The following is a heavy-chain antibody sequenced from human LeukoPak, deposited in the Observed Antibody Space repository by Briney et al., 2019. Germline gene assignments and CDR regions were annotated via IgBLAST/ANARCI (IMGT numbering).Heavy chain of an antibody. CDR3: ARDRYGSGSYYKSWFDP. CDR1: GGSISSYY. D-gene: IGHD3-10*01. CDR2: IYTSGST. J-gene: IGHJ5*02. Sequence: PSETLSLTCPVSGGSISSYYSSWLRQPAGKGLEWIGRIYTSGSTNYNPSLKSRVTMSVDTSKNQFSLKLTSVTAADTAVYYCARDRYGSGSYYKSWFDPWGQGTLVTVSS. V-gene: IGHV4-4*07.